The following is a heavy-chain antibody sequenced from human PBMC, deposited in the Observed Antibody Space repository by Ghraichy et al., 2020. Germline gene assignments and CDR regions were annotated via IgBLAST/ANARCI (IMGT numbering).Heavy chain of an antibody. CDR3: ARLPESAPGWYFDL. CDR1: GGSISSYY. CDR2: IYYSGST. Sequence: SETLSLTCTVSGGSISSYYWSWIRQPLGKGLEWIGYIYYSGSTNYNPSLKSRVTISVDTSKNQFSLKLSSVTAADTAVYYCARLPESAPGWYFDLWGRGTLVTVSS. V-gene: IGHV4-59*08. J-gene: IGHJ2*01.